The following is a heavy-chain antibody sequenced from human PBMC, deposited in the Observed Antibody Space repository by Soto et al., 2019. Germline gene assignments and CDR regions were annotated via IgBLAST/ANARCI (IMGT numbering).Heavy chain of an antibody. D-gene: IGHD2-2*01. CDR2: ISAYNGNT. Sequence: ASVKVSCKASGYTFTSYGISWVRQAPGQGLEWMGWISAYNGNTNYAQKLQGRVTMTTDTSTSTAYMELRSLRSDDTAVYYCARVVVVPAVYYYYYYMDVWGKGTTVTVSS. V-gene: IGHV1-18*01. CDR1: GYTFTSYG. CDR3: ARVVVVPAVYYYYYYMDV. J-gene: IGHJ6*03.